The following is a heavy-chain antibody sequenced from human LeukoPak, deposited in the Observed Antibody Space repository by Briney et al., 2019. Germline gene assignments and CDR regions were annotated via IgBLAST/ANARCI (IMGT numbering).Heavy chain of an antibody. D-gene: IGHD5-18*01. CDR2: IYHSGST. CDR3: AREVVDTANLDY. J-gene: IGHJ4*02. Sequence: SETLSLTCTVSGYSISSGYYWGWIRQPPGKGLEWIGSIYHSGSTYCNPSLKSRVTISVDTSKNQFSLKLSSVTAADTAVYYCAREVVDTANLDYWGQGTLVTVSS. CDR1: GYSISSGYY. V-gene: IGHV4-38-2*02.